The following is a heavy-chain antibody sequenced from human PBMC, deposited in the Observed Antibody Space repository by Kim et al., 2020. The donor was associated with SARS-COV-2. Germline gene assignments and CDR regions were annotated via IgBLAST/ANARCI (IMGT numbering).Heavy chain of an antibody. Sequence: SETLSLTCTVSGGSISSSSYYWGWIRQPPGKGLEWIGRIYYSGSTYYNPSLKSRVTISVDTSKNQFSLKLSSVTAADTAVYYCAREEYSYAMASGYWGQGTLVTVSS. V-gene: IGHV4-39*07. CDR2: IYYSGST. CDR3: AREEYSYAMASGY. J-gene: IGHJ4*02. D-gene: IGHD5-18*01. CDR1: GGSISSSSYY.